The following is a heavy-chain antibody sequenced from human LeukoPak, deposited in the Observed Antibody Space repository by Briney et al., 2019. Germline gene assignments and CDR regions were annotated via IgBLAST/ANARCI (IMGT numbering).Heavy chain of an antibody. J-gene: IGHJ2*01. D-gene: IGHD3-10*01. CDR2: ISGSSSTI. V-gene: IGHV3-48*01. CDR1: GFTFSSYS. CDR3: AKAVYYYASGSGWYFDL. Sequence: PGGSLRLSCAASGFTFSSYSMNWVRQAPGKGLEWISYISGSSSTIYYADSVKGRFTISRDNAKNSLYLQMNSLRAEDTALYYCAKAVYYYASGSGWYFDLWGRGTLVTVSS.